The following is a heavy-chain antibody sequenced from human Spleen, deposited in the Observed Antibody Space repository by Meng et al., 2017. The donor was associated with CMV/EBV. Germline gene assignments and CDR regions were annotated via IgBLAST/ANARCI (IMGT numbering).Heavy chain of an antibody. CDR3: ARTVVPAEDWFDP. D-gene: IGHD2-2*01. CDR1: GYSYTRYW. V-gene: IGHV5-51*01. Sequence: KGAGYSYTRYWIGWVRQMPGKGMEWMGIIYPGDSDTRYSPSFQGQVTISADKSISTAYLQWSSLKASDTAMYYCARTVVPAEDWFDPWGQGTLVTVSS. CDR2: IYPGDSDT. J-gene: IGHJ5*02.